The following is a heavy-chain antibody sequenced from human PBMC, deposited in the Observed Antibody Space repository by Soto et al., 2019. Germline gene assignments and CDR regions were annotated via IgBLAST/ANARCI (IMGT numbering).Heavy chain of an antibody. V-gene: IGHV1-2*04. Sequence: ASVKVSCKASGYTFTGYYMHWVRQAPGQGLEWMGWINPNSGGTNYAQKFQGWVTMTRDTSISTAYMELSRLRSDDTAVYYCARGCSSTSCYLGYYYMDVWGKGTTVTVSS. D-gene: IGHD2-2*01. CDR1: GYTFTGYY. CDR3: ARGCSSTSCYLGYYYMDV. CDR2: INPNSGGT. J-gene: IGHJ6*03.